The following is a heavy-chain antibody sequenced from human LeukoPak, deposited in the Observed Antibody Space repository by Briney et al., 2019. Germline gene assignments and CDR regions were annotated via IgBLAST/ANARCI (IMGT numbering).Heavy chain of an antibody. V-gene: IGHV3-30*18. J-gene: IGHJ4*02. Sequence: GGSLRLSCAASGFTFSSYGMHWVRQAPGKGLEWVAAISYDGGNKEYVGSVEGRFTISRDNSKNTLYLQMNSLRAEDTAVYYCAKDRGYSHGFEYWGQGTLVTVSS. CDR3: AKDRGYSHGFEY. D-gene: IGHD5-12*01. CDR2: ISYDGGNK. CDR1: GFTFSSYG.